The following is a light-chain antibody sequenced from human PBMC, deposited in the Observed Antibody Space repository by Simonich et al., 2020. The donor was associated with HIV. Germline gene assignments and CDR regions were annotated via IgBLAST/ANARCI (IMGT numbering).Light chain of an antibody. Sequence: QSVLTQPPSVSGAPGQRVTISCTGGSSNIGAGYDVHWYQPLPGTAPKLLLYVNINRPSGVPDRFSGSKSGTSASLAITGLQAEDEADYYCQSYDSSLTSWVFGGGTKLTVL. CDR1: SSNIGAGYD. CDR3: QSYDSSLTSWV. CDR2: VNI. V-gene: IGLV1-40*01. J-gene: IGLJ3*02.